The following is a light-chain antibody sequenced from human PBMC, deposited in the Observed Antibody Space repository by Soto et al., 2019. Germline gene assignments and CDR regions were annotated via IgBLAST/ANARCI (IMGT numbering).Light chain of an antibody. CDR1: QGISTY. Sequence: DIQMTQSPSSLSASVGDRVTITCRASQGISTYLNWYQQKPGKAPKRLIYAASTLQSGVPSRFSGSGSGTEFTLTISSLQPEDFAVYYCQQYNNWPPWTFGQGTKVDIK. J-gene: IGKJ1*01. CDR2: AAS. V-gene: IGKV1-17*01. CDR3: QQYNNWPPWT.